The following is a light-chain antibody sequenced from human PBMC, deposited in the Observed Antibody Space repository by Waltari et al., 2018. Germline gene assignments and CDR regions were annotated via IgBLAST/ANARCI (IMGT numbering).Light chain of an antibody. J-gene: IGLJ3*02. Sequence: QLVLTQSPSASASLGASVKLTCTLIGGRSTHAIAWHQQQPEKGPRFLMRINSDGSHIKGDEIPDRLSGSSSGAEHYLTISSVQSEDEADYYCESGGHGTWVFGGGTKLTVL. CDR2: INSDGSH. CDR1: GGRSTHA. V-gene: IGLV4-69*01. CDR3: ESGGHGTWV.